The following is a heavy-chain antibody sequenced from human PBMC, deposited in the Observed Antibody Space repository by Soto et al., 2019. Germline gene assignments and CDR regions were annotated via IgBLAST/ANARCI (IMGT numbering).Heavy chain of an antibody. D-gene: IGHD6-6*01. Sequence: GGSLRLSCAASGFTFSSYGMHWVRQAPGKGLEWVAVISYDGSNKYYADSVKGRFTISRDNSKNTLYLQMNSLRAEDTAVYYCAKDPRRGQSSSWDYYYMDVWGKGTTVTVSS. V-gene: IGHV3-30*18. CDR1: GFTFSSYG. J-gene: IGHJ6*03. CDR3: AKDPRRGQSSSWDYYYMDV. CDR2: ISYDGSNK.